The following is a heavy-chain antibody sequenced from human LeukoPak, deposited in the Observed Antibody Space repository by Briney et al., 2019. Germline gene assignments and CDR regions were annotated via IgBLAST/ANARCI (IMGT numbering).Heavy chain of an antibody. J-gene: IGHJ4*02. CDR2: IYHSGST. CDR1: GGSISSSNW. D-gene: IGHD6-13*01. CDR3: ARIDSESIAAAGTFDY. V-gene: IGHV4-4*02. Sequence: SETLSLTCAVSGGSISSSNWWSWVRPPPGKGLEWIGEIYHSGSTNYNPSLKSRVTISVVKSKNQFSLKLSSVTAADTAVYYCARIDSESIAAAGTFDYWGQGTLVTVSS.